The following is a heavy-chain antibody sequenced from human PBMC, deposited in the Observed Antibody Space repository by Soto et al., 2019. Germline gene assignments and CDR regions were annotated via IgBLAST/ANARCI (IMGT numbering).Heavy chain of an antibody. CDR2: IDPSDSYI. Sequence: PGESLKISCTGYGYDFTNYWINWVRQLPGKGLEWMGRIDPSDSYISYSPSFEGHVTISVDKYINTAYLQWSDLKASDSGKYFCARLREGKRYGTDVWGQGTTVTGSS. D-gene: IGHD5-12*01. V-gene: IGHV5-10-1*01. CDR3: ARLREGKRYGTDV. J-gene: IGHJ6*02. CDR1: GYDFTNYW.